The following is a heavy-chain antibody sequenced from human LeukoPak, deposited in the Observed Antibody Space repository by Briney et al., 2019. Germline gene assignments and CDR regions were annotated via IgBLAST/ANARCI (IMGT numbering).Heavy chain of an antibody. Sequence: ASVKVSCKASGYSFTSYGFNWVRQAPGRGLEWMGWISAYNGDTNYAQTSQGRVTLTTDTSTSTAYMELTSLRSGDTAVYYCARGMEIAASNWFDPWGQGTLVTVSS. V-gene: IGHV1-18*01. CDR1: GYSFTSYG. J-gene: IGHJ5*02. CDR3: ARGMEIAASNWFDP. CDR2: ISAYNGDT. D-gene: IGHD6-25*01.